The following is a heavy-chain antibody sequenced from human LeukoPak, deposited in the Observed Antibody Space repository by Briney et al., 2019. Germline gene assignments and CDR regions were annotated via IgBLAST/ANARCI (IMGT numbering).Heavy chain of an antibody. D-gene: IGHD3-10*01. J-gene: IGHJ4*02. CDR3: ASFHISGKSYNGLHY. CDR2: IYPSDSDT. Sequence: PGESLKTSCKTSQYNFTTFWIGWVRQLPGKGLEWMGTIYPSDSDTRYSPSFQGQVTISADKSINTVYLHWNSLKASDTAMYYCASFHISGKSYNGLHYWGQGTLVTVSS. V-gene: IGHV5-51*01. CDR1: QYNFTTFW.